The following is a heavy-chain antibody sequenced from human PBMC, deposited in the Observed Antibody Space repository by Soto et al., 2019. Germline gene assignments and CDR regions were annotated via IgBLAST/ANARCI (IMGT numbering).Heavy chain of an antibody. CDR1: GGSISSGDYY. V-gene: IGHV4-30-4*01. Sequence: SSETLSLTCTVSGGSISSGDYYWSWIRQPPGKGLEWIGYIYYSGSTYYNPSLKSRVTISVDTSKNQFSLKLSSVTAADTAVYYCASAQEAGPGDYFDYWGQGTLVTVSS. D-gene: IGHD6-19*01. J-gene: IGHJ4*02. CDR3: ASAQEAGPGDYFDY. CDR2: IYYSGST.